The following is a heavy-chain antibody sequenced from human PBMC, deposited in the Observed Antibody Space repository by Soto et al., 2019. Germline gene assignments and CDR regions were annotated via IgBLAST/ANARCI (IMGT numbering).Heavy chain of an antibody. CDR2: INPGNGNT. J-gene: IGHJ4*02. CDR1: GYTFTSYA. CDR3: ARSDFWSGYYQGLIDY. V-gene: IGHV1-3*01. Sequence: ASVKVSCKASGYTFTSYAIHWVRQAPGQRLEWMGWINPGNGNTKYSQNFQGRVTITRDTSASTAYMELSSLRSEDTAVYYCARSDFWSGYYQGLIDYWGQGTLVTSPQ. D-gene: IGHD3-3*01.